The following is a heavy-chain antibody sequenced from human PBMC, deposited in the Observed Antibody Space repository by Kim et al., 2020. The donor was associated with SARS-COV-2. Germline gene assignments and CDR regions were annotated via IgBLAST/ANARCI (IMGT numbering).Heavy chain of an antibody. CDR3: AKGSSEDVAVLHSGR. CDR1: GFTFSNYA. Sequence: GGSLRLSCAASGFTFSNYAMSWVRQAPGKGLEWVSSITGGGDTTWYADSVKGRFTMSRDNPKNTLYLQMNTLRAEDTALYYCAKGSSEDVAVLHSGRWGQGTLVTVS. CDR2: ITGGGDTT. V-gene: IGHV3-23*01. J-gene: IGHJ4*02. D-gene: IGHD6-19*01.